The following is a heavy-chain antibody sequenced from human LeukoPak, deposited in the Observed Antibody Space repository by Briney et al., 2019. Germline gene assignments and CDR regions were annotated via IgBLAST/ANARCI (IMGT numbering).Heavy chain of an antibody. J-gene: IGHJ4*02. CDR3: ASFDYGGNAVGDY. V-gene: IGHV1-46*01. Sequence: ASVKVSCKASGYTFTSYYMHWVRQAPGQGLEWMGIINPSGGSTSYAQKFQGRVTMTRDMSTSTVYMELSSLRSEDTAVYYCASFDYGGNAVGDYWGQGTLVTVSS. CDR2: INPSGGST. D-gene: IGHD4-23*01. CDR1: GYTFTSYY.